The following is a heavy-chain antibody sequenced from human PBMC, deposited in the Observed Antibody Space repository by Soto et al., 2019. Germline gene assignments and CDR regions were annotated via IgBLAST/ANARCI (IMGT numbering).Heavy chain of an antibody. V-gene: IGHV3-23*01. CDR1: GFTFSSYA. Sequence: EVQLLESGGGLVQPGGSLRLSCAASGFTFSSYAMSWVRQAPGKGLEWVSAISGSGGSTYYADSVKGRFTISRDNSKNTLYLQMNSLRAEDTAVYYCARVQCTGGSCFSSYYYYYGMDVWGQGTTVTVSS. CDR2: ISGSGGST. J-gene: IGHJ6*02. D-gene: IGHD2-15*01. CDR3: ARVQCTGGSCFSSYYYYYGMDV.